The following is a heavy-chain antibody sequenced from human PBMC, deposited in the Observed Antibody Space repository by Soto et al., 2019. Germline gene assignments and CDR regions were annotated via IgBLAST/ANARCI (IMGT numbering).Heavy chain of an antibody. J-gene: IGHJ5*02. Sequence: GESLKISCKGSGYSFTSYWIGWVRQMPGKGLEWMGSIYPGDSDTRYSPSFQGQVTISADKSISTAYLQWSSLKASDTAMYYCARKSIAARPDLDWFDPWGQGTLVTVSS. CDR2: IYPGDSDT. CDR1: GYSFTSYW. D-gene: IGHD6-6*01. V-gene: IGHV5-51*01. CDR3: ARKSIAARPDLDWFDP.